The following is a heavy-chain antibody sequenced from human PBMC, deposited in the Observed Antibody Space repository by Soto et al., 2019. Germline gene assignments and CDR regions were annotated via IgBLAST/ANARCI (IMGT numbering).Heavy chain of an antibody. V-gene: IGHV1-18*01. Sequence: QVQLVQSGAEVKKPGASVKVSCKPSGYTFTSYGITWVRQAPGQGLEWMGWISAYNGNTNYAQKCQGRDTMTTDTSTNQAYMELRSMGSDDTAVNYCASGWFGEFVYQFDYWGQGTLVTASS. CDR3: ASGWFGEFVYQFDY. J-gene: IGHJ4*02. CDR1: GYTFTSYG. D-gene: IGHD3-10*01. CDR2: ISAYNGNT.